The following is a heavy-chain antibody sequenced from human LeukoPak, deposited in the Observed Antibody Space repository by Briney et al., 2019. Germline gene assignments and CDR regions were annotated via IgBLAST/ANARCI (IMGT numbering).Heavy chain of an antibody. Sequence: PGRSLRLSCAASGFTFSSYGTHWVRQAPGKGLEWVAVIWYDGSNKYYADSVKGRFTISRDNSKNTLYLQMNSLRAEDTAVYYCAKDSKSRYSGSYFDWFDPWGQGTLVTVSS. CDR3: AKDSKSRYSGSYFDWFDP. V-gene: IGHV3-33*06. J-gene: IGHJ5*02. CDR1: GFTFSSYG. D-gene: IGHD1-26*01. CDR2: IWYDGSNK.